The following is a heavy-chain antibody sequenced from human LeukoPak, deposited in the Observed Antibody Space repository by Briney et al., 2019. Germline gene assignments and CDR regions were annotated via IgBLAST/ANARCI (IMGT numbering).Heavy chain of an antibody. CDR1: GFTFSSYW. Sequence: GGSLRLSCAASGFTFSSYWMHWVRQAPGKGLEWVAFGRYDGSNKNYTDSVQGRFTISRDNFKNTLYLHMTSLRAEDTAVYYCAKRPPGSGLDYWGQGTLVTVSS. CDR3: AKRPPGSGLDY. CDR2: GRYDGSNK. J-gene: IGHJ4*02. V-gene: IGHV3-30*02. D-gene: IGHD3-10*01.